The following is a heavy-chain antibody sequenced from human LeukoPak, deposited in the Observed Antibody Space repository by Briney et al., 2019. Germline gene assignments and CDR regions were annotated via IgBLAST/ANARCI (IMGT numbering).Heavy chain of an antibody. CDR1: GFTFSSYA. J-gene: IGHJ4*02. D-gene: IGHD2-15*01. CDR3: AKEVLGYCSGGSCLYYFDY. Sequence: HPWGSLRLSCAASGFTFSSYAMSWVRQAPGKGLEWVSAISGSGGSTYYADSVKGRFTISRDNSKNTLYLQMNSLRAEDTAVYYCAKEVLGYCSGGSCLYYFDYWGQGTLVTVSS. V-gene: IGHV3-23*01. CDR2: ISGSGGST.